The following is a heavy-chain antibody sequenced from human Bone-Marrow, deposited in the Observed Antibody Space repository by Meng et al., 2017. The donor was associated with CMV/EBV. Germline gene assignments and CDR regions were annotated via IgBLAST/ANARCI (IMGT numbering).Heavy chain of an antibody. Sequence: SGYIFTRYWITWVRQMPGKGLEWIGRLDPTDSFTNYGPSFQGRVTISADKSIGTAYLQWSSLKTSDTAMYYCARQTLYYYNSGTYPDFWGQGTLVTVSS. CDR2: LDPTDSFT. D-gene: IGHD3-10*01. V-gene: IGHV5-10-1*01. CDR3: ARQTLYYYNSGTYPDF. J-gene: IGHJ4*02. CDR1: GYIFTRYW.